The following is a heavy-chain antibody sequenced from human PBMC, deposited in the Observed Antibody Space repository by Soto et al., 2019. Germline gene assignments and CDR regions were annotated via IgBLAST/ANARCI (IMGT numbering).Heavy chain of an antibody. CDR3: ARDQDGSGGSCPAPDY. V-gene: IGHV3-21*01. CDR1: GFTFSSYS. CDR2: ISSSSSYI. J-gene: IGHJ4*02. D-gene: IGHD2-15*01. Sequence: GGSLRLSCAASGFTFSSYSMNWVRQAPGKGLEWVSSISSSSSYIYYADSVKGRFTISRDNAKNSLYLQMNSLRAEDTAVYYCARDQDGSGGSCPAPDYWGQGTLVTVSS.